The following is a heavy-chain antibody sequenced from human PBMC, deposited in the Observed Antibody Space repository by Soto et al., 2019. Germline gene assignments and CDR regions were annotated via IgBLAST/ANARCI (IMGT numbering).Heavy chain of an antibody. CDR3: VPLCRYCSTTTPS. CDR2: ISGNXGDYT. CDR1: GFTFSTYA. J-gene: IGHJ4*02. V-gene: IGHV3-23*01. Sequence: EVQLLESGGGLVQPGGSLRLSCAASGFTFSTYAMSWVRQAPRKXXXXXXAISGNXGDYTYYADSVKGRFTISRDNSKNTLYLQMNSLRAEDTAVYYCVPLCRYCSTTTPSWGQGTLVTVSS. D-gene: IGHD2-2*01.